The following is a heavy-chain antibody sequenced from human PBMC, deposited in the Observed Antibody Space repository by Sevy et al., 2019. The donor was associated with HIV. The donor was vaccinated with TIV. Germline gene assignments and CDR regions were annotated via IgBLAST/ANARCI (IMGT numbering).Heavy chain of an antibody. CDR3: ARAIPGYYYGSWWYYNLDY. CDR1: GGTFSSYA. CDR2: IIPIFGTA. D-gene: IGHD3-10*01. J-gene: IGHJ4*02. Sequence: ASVKVSCKASGGTFSSYASSWVRQAPGQGLEWMGGIIPIFGTANYSQKFQGRVTITADKSTSTAYMELSSLRSEDTAVSYCARAIPGYYYGSWWYYNLDYWGQGTLVTVSS. V-gene: IGHV1-69*06.